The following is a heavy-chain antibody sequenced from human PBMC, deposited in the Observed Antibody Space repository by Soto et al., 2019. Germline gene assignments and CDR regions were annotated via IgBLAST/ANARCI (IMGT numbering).Heavy chain of an antibody. J-gene: IGHJ4*02. Sequence: QVHLVQSGAEVKKPGASVKVYCKASGYTFTSYAIHWVRQAPGQRLEWMGWINAGNGNTKYSQKFQGRVTITRDTSASTAYMELSCLRSEDTAVYYCARGDFYDIHDYWGQGTLVTVSS. CDR2: INAGNGNT. D-gene: IGHD3-22*01. CDR1: GYTFTSYA. V-gene: IGHV1-3*01. CDR3: ARGDFYDIHDY.